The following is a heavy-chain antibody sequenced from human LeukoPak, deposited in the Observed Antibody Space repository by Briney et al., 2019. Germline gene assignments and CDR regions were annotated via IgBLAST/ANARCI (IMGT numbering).Heavy chain of an antibody. CDR2: IYTSGST. J-gene: IGHJ4*02. CDR3: ARDRVNYYGSGSYYKTTQYYFDY. CDR1: GGSISGDY. D-gene: IGHD3-10*01. V-gene: IGHV4-4*07. Sequence: SETLSLTCTVSGGSISGDYWSWIRQPAGTGLEWIGRIYTSGSTIYNPSLKSRVTMSVDTSKNQFSLKLSSVTAADPAVYYCARDRVNYYGSGSYYKTTQYYFDYWGQGTLATVSS.